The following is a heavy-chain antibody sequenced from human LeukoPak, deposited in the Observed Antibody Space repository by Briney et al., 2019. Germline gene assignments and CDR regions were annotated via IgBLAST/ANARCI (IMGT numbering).Heavy chain of an antibody. Sequence: SGGSLRLSCAASGFTFSSYSMNWVRQAPGKGLEWVSAISSSSSYIYYADSVKGRFTISRDNAKNSLYLQMNSLRAEDTAVYYCATANFVRMARCAEAVWGKGTTVTVSS. D-gene: IGHD3-10*01. CDR3: ATANFVRMARCAEAV. J-gene: IGHJ6*04. CDR1: GFTFSSYS. V-gene: IGHV3-21*01. CDR2: ISSSSSYI.